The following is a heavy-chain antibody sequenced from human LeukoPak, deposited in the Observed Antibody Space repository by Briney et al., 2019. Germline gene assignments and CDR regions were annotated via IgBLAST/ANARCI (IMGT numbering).Heavy chain of an antibody. D-gene: IGHD6-13*01. CDR1: GGSISSYY. V-gene: IGHV4-4*07. J-gene: IGHJ5*02. CDR3: ASGPSSSWYGSWFDP. Sequence: SETLSLTCPVSGGSISSYYWSWIRQPAGKGLEWIGRIYTSGSTNYNPSLKSRVTMSVDTSKHQFSLKLSSVTAADTAVYYCASGPSSSWYGSWFDPWGQGTLVTVSS. CDR2: IYTSGST.